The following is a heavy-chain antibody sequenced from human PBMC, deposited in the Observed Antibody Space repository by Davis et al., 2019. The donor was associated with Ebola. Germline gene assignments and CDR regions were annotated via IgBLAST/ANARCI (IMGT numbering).Heavy chain of an antibody. CDR1: GFTFDDYA. Sequence: PGGSLRLSCAASGFTFDDYAMHWVRQAPGKGLEWVSGISWNSGSIGYADSVKGRFTISRDNAKNSLYLQMNSLRAEDTALYYCAKGSRLRYGDLGFDPWGQGTLVTVSS. CDR3: AKGSRLRYGDLGFDP. J-gene: IGHJ5*02. D-gene: IGHD4-17*01. CDR2: ISWNSGSI. V-gene: IGHV3-9*01.